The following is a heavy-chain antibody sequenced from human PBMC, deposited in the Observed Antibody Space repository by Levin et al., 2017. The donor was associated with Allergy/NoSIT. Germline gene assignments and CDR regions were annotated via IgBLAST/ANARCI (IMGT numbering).Heavy chain of an antibody. J-gene: IGHJ3*02. V-gene: IGHV3-33*01. Sequence: LSLTCAASGFTFSSYGMHWVRQAPGKGLEWVAVIWYDGSNKYYADSVKGRFTISRDNSKNTLYLQMNSLRAEDTAVYYCARDLGSGWNAFDIWGQGTMVTVSS. D-gene: IGHD6-19*01. CDR2: IWYDGSNK. CDR3: ARDLGSGWNAFDI. CDR1: GFTFSSYG.